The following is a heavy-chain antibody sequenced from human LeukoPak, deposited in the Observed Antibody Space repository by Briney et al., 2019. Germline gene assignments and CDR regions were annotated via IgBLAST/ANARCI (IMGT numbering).Heavy chain of an antibody. CDR1: GGSISNYY. D-gene: IGHD2-21*01. V-gene: IGHV4-39*07. CDR3: ARDHGLFHMFDP. Sequence: SETLSLTCTVSGGSISNYYWGWIRQPPGKGLEWIGSIYYSGSTYHNSSLKSRVTISIDTSKNQFSLKLSSVTAADTAVYYCARDHGLFHMFDPWGQGTLVTVSS. J-gene: IGHJ5*02. CDR2: IYYSGST.